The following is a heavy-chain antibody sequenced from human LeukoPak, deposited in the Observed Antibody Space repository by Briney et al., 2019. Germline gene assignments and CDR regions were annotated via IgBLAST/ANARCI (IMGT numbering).Heavy chain of an antibody. CDR3: ARHRRYDSSGYHAFDN. CDR1: GGSINNYY. Sequence: SETLSLTCTVSGGSINNYYWSWIRQPPGKGLEWIGYIYYSGSTNYNPSLKSRVTISVDTSKNQFSLKLSSVTAADTAVYYCARHRRYDSSGYHAFDNWGQGTMVTVSS. J-gene: IGHJ3*02. V-gene: IGHV4-59*08. CDR2: IYYSGST. D-gene: IGHD3-22*01.